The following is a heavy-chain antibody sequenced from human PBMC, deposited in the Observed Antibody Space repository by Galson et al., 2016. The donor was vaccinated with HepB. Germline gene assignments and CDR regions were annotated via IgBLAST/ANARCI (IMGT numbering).Heavy chain of an antibody. V-gene: IGHV4-59*08. CDR3: ARHRQAVAGIFDY. J-gene: IGHJ4*02. Sequence: SETLSLTCTVSGGSISSDYWSWIRQPPGKGLEWIGYVYDSGITKYNPSLMSRVTISVDTSKTQFSLNLRSVTATATAVYYCARHRQAVAGIFDYWGQGKMVTVSS. CDR2: VYDSGIT. CDR1: GGSISSDY. D-gene: IGHD6-19*01.